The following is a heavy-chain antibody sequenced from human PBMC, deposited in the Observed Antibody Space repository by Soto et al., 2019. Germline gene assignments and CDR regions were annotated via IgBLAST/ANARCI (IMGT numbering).Heavy chain of an antibody. CDR2: ISYDGSNK. CDR3: AKGLGYCSGGSCYSYYYYGMDV. D-gene: IGHD2-15*01. CDR1: GFTFSSYG. Sequence: QVQLVESGGGVVQPGRSLRLSCAASGFTFSSYGMHWVRQAPGKGLEWVAVISYDGSNKYYADSVKGRFTISRDNSKNTLYLQMNSRRAEDTAVYYCAKGLGYCSGGSCYSYYYYGMDVWGQGTTVTVSS. V-gene: IGHV3-30*18. J-gene: IGHJ6*02.